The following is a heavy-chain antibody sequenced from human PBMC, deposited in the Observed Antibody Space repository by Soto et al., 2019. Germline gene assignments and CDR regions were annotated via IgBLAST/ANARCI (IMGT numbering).Heavy chain of an antibody. J-gene: IGHJ6*03. D-gene: IGHD3-9*01. CDR3: ARVSPYYDILTSRYYHYMDV. Sequence: EVQLVESGGGLVQPGGSLRLSCAASGFTVSSNYMSWVRQAPGKGLEWVSVIYSGGSTYYADSVKGRFTISRHNSKNTLYLQMNSLRAEDTAVYYCARVSPYYDILTSRYYHYMDVWGKGTTVTVSS. CDR2: IYSGGST. V-gene: IGHV3-53*04. CDR1: GFTVSSNY.